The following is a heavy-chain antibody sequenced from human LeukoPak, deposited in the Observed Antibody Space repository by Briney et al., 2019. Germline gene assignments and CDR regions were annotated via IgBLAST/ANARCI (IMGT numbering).Heavy chain of an antibody. CDR2: ISGGST. V-gene: IGHV3-38-3*01. CDR1: GFTVSSNE. J-gene: IGHJ4*02. D-gene: IGHD1-7*01. Sequence: GGSLRLSCAASGFTVSSNEMSWVRQAPGKGLEWVSSISGGSTYYADSRKGRFTISRDNSKNTLHLQMNSLRAEDTAVYYCASWGAGYNWNSFDYWGQGTLVTVSS. CDR3: ASWGAGYNWNSFDY.